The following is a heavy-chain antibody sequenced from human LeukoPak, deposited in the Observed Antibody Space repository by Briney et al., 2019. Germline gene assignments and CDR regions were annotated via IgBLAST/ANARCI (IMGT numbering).Heavy chain of an antibody. CDR3: ARGRDGYNYGSDY. D-gene: IGHD5-24*01. Sequence: SETLSLTCAVSGGSISSSNWWSWVRQPPGKGLEWIGEIYHSGSTNYNPSLKSRVTISVDTSKNQFSLKLSSVTASDTAVYYCARGRDGYNYGSDYWGQGTLVTVSS. CDR2: IYHSGST. V-gene: IGHV4-4*02. CDR1: GGSISSSNW. J-gene: IGHJ4*02.